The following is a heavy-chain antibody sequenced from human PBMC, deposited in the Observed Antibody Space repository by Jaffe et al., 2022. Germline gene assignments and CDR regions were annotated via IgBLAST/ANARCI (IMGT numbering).Heavy chain of an antibody. CDR2: IRYDGSNK. D-gene: IGHD6-19*01. CDR3: AKDGGAYSSGEYYFDY. J-gene: IGHJ4*02. V-gene: IGHV3-30*02. CDR1: GFTFSSYG. Sequence: QVQLVESGGGVVQPGGSLRLSCAASGFTFSSYGMHWVRQAPGKGLEWVAFIRYDGSNKYYADSVKGRFTISRDNSKNTLYLQMNSLRAEDTAVYYCAKDGGAYSSGEYYFDYWGQGTLVTVSS.